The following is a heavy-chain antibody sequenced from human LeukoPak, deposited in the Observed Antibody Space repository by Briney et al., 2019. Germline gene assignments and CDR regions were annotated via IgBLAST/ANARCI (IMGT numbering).Heavy chain of an antibody. CDR3: ARGRITVFGVITYYYYYYGMDV. D-gene: IGHD3-3*01. J-gene: IGHJ6*02. CDR1: GYAFTSYD. CDR2: LNPKNGST. V-gene: IGHV1-8*01. Sequence: ASVKVSCKASGYAFTSYDINWVGQATGQGLEWMGWLNPKNGSTGYAQKFQGRVIMTRNTSISTAYMELSSLTSEDTAVYYCARGRITVFGVITYYYYYYGMDVWGQGTTVTVSS.